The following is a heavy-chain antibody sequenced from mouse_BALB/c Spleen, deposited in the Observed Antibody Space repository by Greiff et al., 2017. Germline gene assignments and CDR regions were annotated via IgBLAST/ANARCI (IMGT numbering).Heavy chain of an antibody. J-gene: IGHJ4*01. Sequence: DVMLVESGGGLVKPGGSLKLSCAASGFTFSDYYMYWVRQTPEKRLEWVATISDGGSYTYYPDSVKGRFTISRDNAKNNLYLQMSSLKSEDTAMYYCARALTHSAMDYWGQGTSVTVSS. CDR3: ARALTHSAMDY. D-gene: IGHD1-2*01. CDR2: ISDGGSYT. CDR1: GFTFSDYY. V-gene: IGHV5-4*02.